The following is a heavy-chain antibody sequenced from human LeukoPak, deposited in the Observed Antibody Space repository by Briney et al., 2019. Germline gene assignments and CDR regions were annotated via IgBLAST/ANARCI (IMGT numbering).Heavy chain of an antibody. CDR1: GFTFSNYG. J-gene: IGHJ4*02. CDR3: AKGDSGSYFYIGIDY. D-gene: IGHD1-26*01. V-gene: IGHV3-30*18. Sequence: GGSLRLSCAASGFTFSNYGMHWVRQAPGKGLEWVAVISYDGKYEYYADSVKGRFSISRDNSKNTLYVQMSRLRAEDTAVYYCAKGDSGSYFYIGIDYWGQGTPATVSS. CDR2: ISYDGKYE.